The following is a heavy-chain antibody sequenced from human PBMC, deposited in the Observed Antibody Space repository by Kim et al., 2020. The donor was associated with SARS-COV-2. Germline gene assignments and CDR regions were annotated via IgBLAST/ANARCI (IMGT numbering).Heavy chain of an antibody. CDR3: ARDWRITIFGVVIMEKYYFDY. J-gene: IGHJ4*02. Sequence: ASVKVSCKASGYTFTSYYMHWVRQAPGQGLEWMGIINPSGGSTSYAQKFQGRVTMTRDTSTSTVYMELSSLRSEDTAVYYCARDWRITIFGVVIMEKYYFDYWGQGTLVTVSS. CDR2: INPSGGST. D-gene: IGHD3-3*01. CDR1: GYTFTSYY. V-gene: IGHV1-46*01.